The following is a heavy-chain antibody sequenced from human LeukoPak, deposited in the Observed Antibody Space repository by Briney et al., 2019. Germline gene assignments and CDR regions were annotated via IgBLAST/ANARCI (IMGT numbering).Heavy chain of an antibody. CDR3: AKHQDWTVPVPDY. Sequence: GGSLRLSCAASGFTFRNYAMSWVRQAPGKGLEWVSTISGSGVDTDYADSVKDRFPISRDNSRNTLYLQMNSLRAEDTAVYYCAKHQDWTVPVPDYWGQGTLVTVSS. D-gene: IGHD3/OR15-3a*01. J-gene: IGHJ4*02. V-gene: IGHV3-23*01. CDR2: ISGSGVDT. CDR1: GFTFRNYA.